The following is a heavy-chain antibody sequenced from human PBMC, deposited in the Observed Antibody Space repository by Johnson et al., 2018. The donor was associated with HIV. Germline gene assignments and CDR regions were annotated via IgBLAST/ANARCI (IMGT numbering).Heavy chain of an antibody. Sequence: VQLVESGGGVVQPGRSLRLSCAASGFTFNNYGMHWVRQAPGKGLEWVANINQDGSEKYYVDSVKGRFTISRDNAKNSLYLQMNSLRAEDTAVYYCARDSSSWFAFDIWGQGTMVTVSS. CDR1: GFTFNNYG. D-gene: IGHD6-13*01. CDR3: ARDSSSWFAFDI. CDR2: INQDGSEK. V-gene: IGHV3-7*01. J-gene: IGHJ3*02.